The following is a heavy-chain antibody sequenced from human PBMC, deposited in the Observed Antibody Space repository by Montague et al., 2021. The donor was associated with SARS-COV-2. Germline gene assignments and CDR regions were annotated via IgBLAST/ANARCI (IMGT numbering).Heavy chain of an antibody. CDR1: GFTFSSYW. D-gene: IGHD3-9*01. CDR2: ISYDGSNK. V-gene: IGHV3-30-3*01. CDR3: ARDRWYYDILTGYLPRPYYYYYYGMDV. Sequence: SLRLSCAASGFTFSSYWMSWVRQAPGKGLEWVAVISYDGSNKYYADSVKGRFTISRDNSKNTLYLQMNSLRAEDTAVYYCARDRWYYDILTGYLPRPYYYYYYGMDVWGQGTTVTVSS. J-gene: IGHJ6*02.